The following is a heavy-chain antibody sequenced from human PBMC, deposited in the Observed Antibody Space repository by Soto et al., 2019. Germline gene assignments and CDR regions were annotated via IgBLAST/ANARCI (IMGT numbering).Heavy chain of an antibody. J-gene: IGHJ2*01. D-gene: IGHD1-1*01. V-gene: IGHV1-18*01. CDR1: GYTFSRSG. Sequence: QVQLVQSGPEVKKPGASVKVSCKASGYTFSRSGITWVRQAPGQGLEWMGWISAYNGHTNYAQKVRGRVTMTTDTSTTTAYMELRSLRSDDTAVYYCARGDAGTNEWYFDLWGRGTLVTVSS. CDR3: ARGDAGTNEWYFDL. CDR2: ISAYNGHT.